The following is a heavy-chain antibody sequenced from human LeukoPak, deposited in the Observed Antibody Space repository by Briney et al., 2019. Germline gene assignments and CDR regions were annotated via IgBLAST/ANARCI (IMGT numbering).Heavy chain of an antibody. CDR2: IKSKTDGGTT. D-gene: IGHD1-26*01. CDR1: GFTFSNAW. CDR3: TTDRDPGGSYLGGY. J-gene: IGHJ4*02. Sequence: GGSLRLSCAASGFTFSNAWMSWVRQAPGKGLEWVGRIKSKTDGGTTDYAAPVKGRFTISRDDSKNTLYLQMNSLKTEDTAVYYCTTDRDPGGSYLGGYWGQGTLVTVSS. V-gene: IGHV3-15*01.